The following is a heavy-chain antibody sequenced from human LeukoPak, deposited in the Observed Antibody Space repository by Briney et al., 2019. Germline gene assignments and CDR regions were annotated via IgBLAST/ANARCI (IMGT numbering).Heavy chain of an antibody. Sequence: SGGSLRLSCAASGFTFSSYAMSWVRQAPGKGLEWVSAISGSGGSTYYADSVKGRFTISRDNSKNTLYLQMNSLRAEDTAVYYCAKDLSPRLLDGVYYFDYWGQGTLVTVSS. CDR3: AKDLSPRLLDGVYYFDY. D-gene: IGHD1-1*01. CDR1: GFTFSSYA. CDR2: ISGSGGST. J-gene: IGHJ4*02. V-gene: IGHV3-23*01.